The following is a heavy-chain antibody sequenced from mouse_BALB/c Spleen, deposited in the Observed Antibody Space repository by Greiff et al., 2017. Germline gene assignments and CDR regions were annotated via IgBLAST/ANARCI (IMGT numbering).Heavy chain of an antibody. D-gene: IGHD1-1*01. Sequence: EVKVVESGGGLVQPGGSRKLSCAASGFTFSDYGMAWVRQAPGKGPEWVASISNLAYSIYYADTVTGRFTISRENAKNTLYLEMSSLRSEDTAMYYCARDSTTVGGYFDYWGQGTTLTVSS. CDR1: GFTFSDYG. CDR3: ARDSTTVGGYFDY. J-gene: IGHJ2*01. CDR2: ISNLAYSI. V-gene: IGHV5-15*02.